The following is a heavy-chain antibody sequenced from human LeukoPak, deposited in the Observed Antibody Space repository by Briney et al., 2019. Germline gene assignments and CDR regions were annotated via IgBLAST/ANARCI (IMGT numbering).Heavy chain of an antibody. Sequence: GGSLRLSCEASGFTFSNYSMNWVRQAPGKELEWVSVIYTGGGRYYADSVRGRFTISRDTSKNMVFLQMNSLRVEDTAVYYCARGIDYWGRGTLVTVSS. CDR2: IYTGGGR. J-gene: IGHJ4*02. CDR1: GFTFSNYS. V-gene: IGHV3-53*01. CDR3: ARGIDY.